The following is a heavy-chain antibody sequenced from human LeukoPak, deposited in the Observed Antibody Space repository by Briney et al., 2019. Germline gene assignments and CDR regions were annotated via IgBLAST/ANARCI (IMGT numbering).Heavy chain of an antibody. CDR2: VNSDGSST. Sequence: GGSLRLSCAASGFTFSSYWMHWVRQAPGKGLVWVSRVNSDGSSTSYADSVKGRFTISRDNAKNTLYPQMNSLRAEDTAVYYCARGRLTSSTVTTNYWGQGTLVTVSS. CDR1: GFTFSSYW. D-gene: IGHD4-17*01. J-gene: IGHJ4*02. V-gene: IGHV3-74*01. CDR3: ARGRLTSSTVTTNY.